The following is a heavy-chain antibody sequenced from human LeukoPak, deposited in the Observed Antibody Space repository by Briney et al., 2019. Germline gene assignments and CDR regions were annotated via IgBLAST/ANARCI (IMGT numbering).Heavy chain of an antibody. CDR2: ISSSGSTI. Sequence: SGGSLILSCAASGFTFSDYYMSWIRQAPGKGLEWVSYISSSGSTIYYADSVKGRFTISRDNAKNSLYLQMNSLRAEDTAVYYCARDLPVVVPAAILSLYPYYYYGMDVWGQGTTVTVSS. D-gene: IGHD2-2*02. CDR1: GFTFSDYY. J-gene: IGHJ6*02. CDR3: ARDLPVVVPAAILSLYPYYYYGMDV. V-gene: IGHV3-11*01.